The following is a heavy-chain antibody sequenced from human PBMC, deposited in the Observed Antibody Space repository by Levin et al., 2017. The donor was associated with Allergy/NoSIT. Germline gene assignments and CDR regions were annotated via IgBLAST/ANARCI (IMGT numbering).Heavy chain of an antibody. CDR3: ARRIAATSTHYYDI. D-gene: IGHD2-15*01. CDR1: GDSISSSNSY. Sequence: GSLRLSCTVSGDSISSSNSYWSWIRQPPGKGLEWIASIYYSAKTFYNPSLKSRVTISIDTSKKQFSLQLSSVTAADTAFYFCARRIAATSTHYYDIWGRGTLVTVSS. J-gene: IGHJ4*02. CDR2: IYYSAKT. V-gene: IGHV4-39*01.